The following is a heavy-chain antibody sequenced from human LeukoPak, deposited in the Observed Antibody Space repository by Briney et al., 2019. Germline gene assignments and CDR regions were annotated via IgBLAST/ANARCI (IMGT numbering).Heavy chain of an antibody. V-gene: IGHV3-30*03. CDR2: ISYDGSNK. D-gene: IGHD6-13*01. Sequence: PGGSLRLSCAASGFTFSNYGMHWVRQAPGKGLEWVALISYDGSNKYYADSVKGRFTISRDNSKNTLYLQMNSLRAEDTAVYYCARDPGTPYSSSWYYFDYWGQGTLVTVSS. CDR1: GFTFSNYG. CDR3: ARDPGTPYSSSWYYFDY. J-gene: IGHJ4*02.